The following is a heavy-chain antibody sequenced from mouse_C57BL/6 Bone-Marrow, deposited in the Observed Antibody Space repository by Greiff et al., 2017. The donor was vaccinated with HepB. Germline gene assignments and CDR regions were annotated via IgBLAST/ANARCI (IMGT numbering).Heavy chain of an antibody. J-gene: IGHJ3*01. CDR3: ARDSYGSSYGSWFAY. V-gene: IGHV7-1*01. CDR2: SRNKANDYTT. D-gene: IGHD1-1*01. Sequence: EVKVVESGGGLVQSGRSLRLSCATSGFTFSDFYMEWVRQAPGKGLEWIAASRNKANDYTTEYSASVKGRFIVSRDTSQSILYLQMNALRAEDTAIYYCARDSYGSSYGSWFAYWGQGTLVTVSA. CDR1: GFTFSDFY.